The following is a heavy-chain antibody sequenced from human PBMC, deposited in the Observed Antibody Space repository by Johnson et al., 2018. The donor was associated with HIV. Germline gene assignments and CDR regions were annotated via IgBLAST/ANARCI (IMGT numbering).Heavy chain of an antibody. CDR1: GFTVSSNY. J-gene: IGHJ3*02. D-gene: IGHD3/OR15-3a*01. Sequence: VQLVESGGGLIQPGGSLRLSCAASGFTVSSNYMSWVRQAPGKGLEWVSVIYSGGSTYNADSVKGRFTISRDNSKNTLYLQMNSLRAEDTALYYCARDPGLYYDIWVSAFDIWGHGTMVTVSS. V-gene: IGHV3-53*01. CDR3: ARDPGLYYDIWVSAFDI. CDR2: IYSGGST.